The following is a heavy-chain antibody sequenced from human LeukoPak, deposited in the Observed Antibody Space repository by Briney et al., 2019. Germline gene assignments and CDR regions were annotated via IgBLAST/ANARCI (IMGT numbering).Heavy chain of an antibody. D-gene: IGHD1-26*01. CDR2: INSDGSST. Sequence: GGSLRLSYAASGFTFSSYWMHWVRHAPGKGPVWVSRINSDGSSTSYADSVKGRFTISRDNAKNTLFLQMNSLRAEDTAVYYCVRGWAERSGSSFYFDYWGQGTLVTVSS. CDR1: GFTFSSYW. J-gene: IGHJ4*02. V-gene: IGHV3-74*01. CDR3: VRGWAERSGSSFYFDY.